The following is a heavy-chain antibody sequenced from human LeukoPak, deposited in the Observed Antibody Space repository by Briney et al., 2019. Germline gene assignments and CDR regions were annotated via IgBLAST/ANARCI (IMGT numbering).Heavy chain of an antibody. CDR2: IYYSGST. CDR3: ARDLSPGGAGLVDGMDV. J-gene: IGHJ6*02. V-gene: IGHV4-59*01. Sequence: SETLSLTCTASGGSISSYYWSWIRQPPGKGLEWIGYIYYSGSTNYNPSLKSRVTISVDTSKNQFSLKLSSVTAADTAVYYCARDLSPGGAGLVDGMDVWGQGTTVTVSS. CDR1: GGSISSYY. D-gene: IGHD2-15*01.